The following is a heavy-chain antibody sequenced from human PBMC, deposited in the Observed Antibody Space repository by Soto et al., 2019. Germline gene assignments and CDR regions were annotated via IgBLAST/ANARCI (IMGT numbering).Heavy chain of an antibody. Sequence: PGGSLRLSCAASGFTFSSYGMHWFRQAPGKWLEWVAVISYDGSNKYYADSVKGRFTISRDNSKNTLYLQMNSLRAEDTAVYYCAKLFPPYSSNYAFDIWGQGXMVTV. CDR1: GFTFSSYG. CDR3: AKLFPPYSSNYAFDI. CDR2: ISYDGSNK. D-gene: IGHD3-16*01. J-gene: IGHJ3*02. V-gene: IGHV3-30*18.